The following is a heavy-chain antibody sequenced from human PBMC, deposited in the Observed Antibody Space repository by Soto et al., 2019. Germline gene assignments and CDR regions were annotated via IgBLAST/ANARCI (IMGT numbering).Heavy chain of an antibody. CDR2: IDASDSYT. V-gene: IGHV5-10-1*01. CDR3: ARHRIAADIFDV. Sequence: PGESLKISCKASGYIFTNYWITWVRQMPGKGLEWMGRIDASDSYTNYSPSYQGHVTISADKSITTAYLQWSSLKASDTAMYYCARHRIAADIFDVWCQGTMVTVSS. CDR1: GYIFTNYW. D-gene: IGHD6-13*01. J-gene: IGHJ3*01.